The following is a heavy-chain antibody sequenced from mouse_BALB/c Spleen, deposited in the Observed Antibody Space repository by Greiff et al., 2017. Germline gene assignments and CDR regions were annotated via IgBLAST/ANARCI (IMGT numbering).Heavy chain of an antibody. V-gene: IGHV3-2*02. Sequence: EVHLVESGPGLVKPSQSLSLTCTVTGYSITSDYAWNWIRQFPGNKLEWMGYISYSGSTSYNPSLKSRISITRDTSKNQFFLQLNSVTTEDTATYYCARSGDYAMDYWGQGTSVTVSS. J-gene: IGHJ4*01. CDR2: ISYSGST. CDR1: GYSITSDYA. CDR3: ARSGDYAMDY.